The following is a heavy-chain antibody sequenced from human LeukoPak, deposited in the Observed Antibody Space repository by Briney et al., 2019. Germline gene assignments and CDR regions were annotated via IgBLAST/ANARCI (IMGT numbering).Heavy chain of an antibody. CDR1: GFTFSSYW. J-gene: IGHJ3*02. Sequence: PGGSLRLSCAASGFTFSSYWMSWVRQAPGKGLEWVANIKQDGSEKYYVDSVKGRFTISRDNAKNSLYLQMNSLRAEDTAVCYCARDIGITMVRDDAFDIWGQGTMVTVSS. CDR2: IKQDGSEK. V-gene: IGHV3-7*01. CDR3: ARDIGITMVRDDAFDI. D-gene: IGHD3-10*01.